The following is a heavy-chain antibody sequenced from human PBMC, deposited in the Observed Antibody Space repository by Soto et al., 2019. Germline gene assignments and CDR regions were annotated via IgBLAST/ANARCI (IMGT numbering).Heavy chain of an antibody. CDR2: INHSGST. CDR1: GGSFSGYY. CDR3: ARDKITGLFDY. D-gene: IGHD2-8*02. J-gene: IGHJ4*02. V-gene: IGHV4-34*01. Sequence: QVQLQQWGAGLLKPSENLSLTCAVYGGSFSGYYWTWIRQPPGTGLEWIGEINHSGSTNYNPSLKSRVTISVDTSKNQFSLKQTSVTAADTAVYYCARDKITGLFDYWGQGTLVTVSS.